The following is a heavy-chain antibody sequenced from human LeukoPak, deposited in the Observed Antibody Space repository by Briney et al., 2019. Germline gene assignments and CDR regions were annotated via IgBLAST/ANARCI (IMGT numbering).Heavy chain of an antibody. V-gene: IGHV3-74*01. CDR3: ARQEARNYYYEGLDY. CDR2: INSDGINT. D-gene: IGHD3-22*01. CDR1: GFTFSNYW. J-gene: IGHJ4*02. Sequence: GGSLRLSCAASGFTFSNYWMHWVRQAPGKGLVRVSRINSDGINTSYADSVKGRFTISRDNAKNTLNLQMNSLRPDDTAIYFCARQEARNYYYEGLDYWGQGNLVTVSS.